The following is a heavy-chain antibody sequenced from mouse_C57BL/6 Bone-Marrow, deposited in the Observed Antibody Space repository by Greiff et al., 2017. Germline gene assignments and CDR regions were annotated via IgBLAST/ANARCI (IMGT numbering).Heavy chain of an antibody. CDR3: ARQRGPWYFDV. J-gene: IGHJ1*03. CDR2: ISNGGGST. Sequence: EVQLVESGGGLVQPGGSLKLSCAASGFTFSDYYMYWVRQTPEKRLEWVAYISNGGGSTYYPDTVKGRFTISRDNAKNTLYLQMSRLKSEDTAMYYCARQRGPWYFDVWGTGTTVTVSS. V-gene: IGHV5-12*01. CDR1: GFTFSDYY.